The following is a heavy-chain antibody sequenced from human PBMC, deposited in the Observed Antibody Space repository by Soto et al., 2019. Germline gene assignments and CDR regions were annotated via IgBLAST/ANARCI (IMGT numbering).Heavy chain of an antibody. CDR2: ISSNSAYI. D-gene: IGHD6-13*01. CDR1: VFTFRSFT. J-gene: IGHJ5*02. CDR3: TSDASRGSSDRGWFDP. Sequence: PVGSLRLSCASSVFTFRSFTMNCVHHSPGKWLEWVSTISSNSAYIYYTDALRGRFTISRDNAKNSLHLQMNSLRAEDTAVYYCTSDASRGSSDRGWFDPWGPGTLVTVSS. V-gene: IGHV3-21*01.